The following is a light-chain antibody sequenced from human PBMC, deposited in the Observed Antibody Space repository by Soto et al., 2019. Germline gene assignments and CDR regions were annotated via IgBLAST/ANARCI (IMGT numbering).Light chain of an antibody. V-gene: IGKV1-12*01. Sequence: DIQMTQSPSTLSASVGDGVTVSLRASQSISSWLAWYQQKPGKGPNLLIYAASSLESGVPSRFSGSGSGTDFTLTISSLQPEDFATYYCQQADSFPQTFGQGTKVDIK. CDR3: QQADSFPQT. J-gene: IGKJ1*01. CDR1: QSISSW. CDR2: AAS.